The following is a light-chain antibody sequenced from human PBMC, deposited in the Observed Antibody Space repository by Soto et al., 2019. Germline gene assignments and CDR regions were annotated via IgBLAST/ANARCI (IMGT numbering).Light chain of an antibody. CDR3: QQYGSSGWT. J-gene: IGKJ1*01. CDR2: GAS. Sequence: ILLTQSPCTLSLSPGERATLSCRASQSVSSSYLAWYQQKPGQAPRLLIYGASSRATGIPDRFSGSGSGTDFTLTISRLEPEDFAVYYCQQYGSSGWTFGQGTKV. CDR1: QSVSSSY. V-gene: IGKV3-20*01.